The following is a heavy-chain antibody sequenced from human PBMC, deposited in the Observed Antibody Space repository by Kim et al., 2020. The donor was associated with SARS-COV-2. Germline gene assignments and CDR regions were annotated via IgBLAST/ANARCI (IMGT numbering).Heavy chain of an antibody. CDR1: GGTFSNSP. Sequence: SVKVSCKASGGTFSNSPISWLRQAPGQGLEWMGGITPIFDTPDYAQKFLGGVTITADQSTTTAYMELNSLTPEDTALYYWARDRSYGGRSPLDYWGQGTLVTVS. V-gene: IGHV1-69*13. J-gene: IGHJ4*02. CDR3: ARDRSYGGRSPLDY. D-gene: IGHD3-16*01. CDR2: ITPIFDTP.